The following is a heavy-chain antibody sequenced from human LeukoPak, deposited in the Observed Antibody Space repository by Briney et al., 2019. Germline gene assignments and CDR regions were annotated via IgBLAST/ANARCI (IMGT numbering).Heavy chain of an antibody. CDR3: ASQRDGYNWLYYFDY. V-gene: IGHV3-9*01. J-gene: IGHJ4*02. CDR2: ISWNSGSI. Sequence: GGSLRLSCAASGFTFDDYAMHWVRQAPGKGLEWVSGISWNSGSIGYADSVKGRFTISRDNAKNSLYLQMDSLRAEDTALYYCASQRDGYNWLYYFDYWGQGTLVTVSS. D-gene: IGHD5-24*01. CDR1: GFTFDDYA.